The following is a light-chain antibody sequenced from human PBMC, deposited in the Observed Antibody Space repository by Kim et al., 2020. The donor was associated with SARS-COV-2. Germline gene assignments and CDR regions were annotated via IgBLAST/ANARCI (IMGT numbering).Light chain of an antibody. CDR1: QSISTY. J-gene: IGKJ2*01. V-gene: IGKV1-39*01. CDR3: QESYSNDT. CDR2: AAS. Sequence: DIQMTQSPSSLSASVGDRVTITCRASQSISTYLNWYQQKPGKAPKSLIYAASSLQTGVPPRFSGSGSGTDFTLTISSLQPEDFATYYCQESYSNDTFGQGTKLEI.